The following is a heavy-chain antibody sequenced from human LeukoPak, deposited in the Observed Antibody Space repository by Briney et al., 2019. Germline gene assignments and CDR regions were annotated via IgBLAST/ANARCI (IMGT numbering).Heavy chain of an antibody. Sequence: GGSLRLSCAASGFTVSYNYMTWVRQAPGKGLEWVSVIYSGGSTYYADSVKGRFTISRDKSKNTLYLQMNSLRAEDTAVYFCARQSGGPYNWFAPWGQGTLVTVSS. J-gene: IGHJ5*02. D-gene: IGHD2-15*01. CDR3: ARQSGGPYNWFAP. V-gene: IGHV3-66*04. CDR1: GFTVSYNY. CDR2: IYSGGST.